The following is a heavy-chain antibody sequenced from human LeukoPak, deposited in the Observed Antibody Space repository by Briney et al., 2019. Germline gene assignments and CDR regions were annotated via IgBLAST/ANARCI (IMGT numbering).Heavy chain of an antibody. CDR2: INCNSGNT. Sequence: ASVKLSCIASGYTFSDYDIDWVRQAPGQGLEWLSGINCNSGNTNYAHTFQGRFTMTRDTSTSTFYMDMIGLRSEDTAVYYCASGRRGGYGLDVWDQGTTVTVSS. CDR1: GYTFSDYD. J-gene: IGHJ6*02. V-gene: IGHV1-2*02. D-gene: IGHD3-16*01. CDR3: ASGRRGGYGLDV.